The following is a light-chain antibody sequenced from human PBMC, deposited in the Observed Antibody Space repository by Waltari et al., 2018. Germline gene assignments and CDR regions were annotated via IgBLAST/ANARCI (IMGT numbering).Light chain of an antibody. CDR1: SSDVGGYNF. CDR3: SSYTTSSTYV. CDR2: DVT. Sequence: HSALTQPASVSGSPGQSITISCTGTSSDVGGYNFVSWYQQHPGKVPKLIIYDVTNRPSGVSNRFSGSKSGNTASLTISGLQAEDEADYYCSSYTTSSTYVFGTGTKVTVL. V-gene: IGLV2-14*03. J-gene: IGLJ1*01.